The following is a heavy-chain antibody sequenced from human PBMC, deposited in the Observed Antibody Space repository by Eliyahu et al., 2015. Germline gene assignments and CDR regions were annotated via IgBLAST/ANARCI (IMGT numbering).Heavy chain of an antibody. CDR2: IYSGGST. V-gene: IGHV3-53*01. CDR3: ATGAVRGGMDV. J-gene: IGHJ6*02. Sequence: VQLVESGGGLIQPGGSLRLXCAXSGFXVXSNYXSWVRQAXGKGLEWVSVIYSGGSTYYADSVKGRFTISRDNSKNTLYLQMNSLRAEDTAVYYCATGAVRGGMDVWGQGTTVTVSS. D-gene: IGHD3-10*01. CDR1: GFXVXSNY.